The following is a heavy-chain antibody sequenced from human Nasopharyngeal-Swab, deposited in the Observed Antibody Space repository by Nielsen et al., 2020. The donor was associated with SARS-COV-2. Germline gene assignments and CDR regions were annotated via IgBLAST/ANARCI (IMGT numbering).Heavy chain of an antibody. CDR1: GFTFSIYA. Sequence: GGSLRLSCSASGFTFSIYAMHWVRQAPGKGLEYVSTINDYENRLYYADSVKGRFAISRDNSKNTLYLQMSSLRAEDTAVYYCARDLYDFWSGYKYYFDYWGQGTLVTVSS. D-gene: IGHD3-3*01. CDR2: INDYENRL. V-gene: IGHV3-64D*06. CDR3: ARDLYDFWSGYKYYFDY. J-gene: IGHJ4*02.